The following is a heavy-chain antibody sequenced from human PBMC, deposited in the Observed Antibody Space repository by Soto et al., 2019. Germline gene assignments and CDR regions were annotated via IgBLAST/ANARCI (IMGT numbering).Heavy chain of an antibody. CDR3: AKAGRGGPNSSADY. J-gene: IGHJ4*02. Sequence: ASVKVSCKASGYTLTGYYIHWVRQAPGQGLEWMGWINPKSGGTNFAQKFQDWVTMTRDTSINTAYMELSRLRSDDTAVYYCAKAGRGGPNSSADYWGQGTPVTVSS. V-gene: IGHV1-2*04. CDR1: GYTLTGYY. CDR2: INPKSGGT. D-gene: IGHD6-19*01.